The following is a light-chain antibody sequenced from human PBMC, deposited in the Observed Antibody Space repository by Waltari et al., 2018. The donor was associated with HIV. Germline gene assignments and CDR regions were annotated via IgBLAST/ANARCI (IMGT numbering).Light chain of an antibody. J-gene: IGLJ2*01. V-gene: IGLV1-44*01. CDR3: AAWDGSLNGHVV. Sequence: QSVLTQPPSASGTPGQRVTIPCSGSSPHLGSTHVKWYQQLPGTAPKPLSYTNNQRPSGVPDRVSGSKSGTSASLAISGLQSEDEADYYCAAWDGSLNGHVVFGGGTKLTVL. CDR1: SPHLGSTH. CDR2: TNN.